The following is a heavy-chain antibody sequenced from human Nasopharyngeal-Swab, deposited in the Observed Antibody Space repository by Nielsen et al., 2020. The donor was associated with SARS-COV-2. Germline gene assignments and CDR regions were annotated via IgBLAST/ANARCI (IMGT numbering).Heavy chain of an antibody. V-gene: IGHV3-48*04. J-gene: IGHJ6*02. CDR1: GFTLSNYN. CDR3: ARGGYCSSTSCDTYYYYGMDV. CDR2: IDSSSRTI. Sequence: GGSLRLSCAASGFTLSNYNMNWVRQAPGKGLEWIAYIDSSSRTIYYADSLKGRFTISRDNAKNALFLQMNSLRAEDTAVYYCARGGYCSSTSCDTYYYYGMDVWGQGTTVTVSS. D-gene: IGHD2-2*02.